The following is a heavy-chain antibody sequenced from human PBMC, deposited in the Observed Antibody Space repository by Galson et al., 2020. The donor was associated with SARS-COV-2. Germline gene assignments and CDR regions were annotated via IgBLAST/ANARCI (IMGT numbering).Heavy chain of an antibody. D-gene: IGHD3-22*01. V-gene: IGHV3-30-3*01. J-gene: IGHJ4*02. Sequence: GGSLRLSCAASGFAFSDYALHWVRQAPGKGLEWVAIISYAEATKYNEGSVRGRFTISRDNSKNTLYLQMNSLTAEDTAVYYCAKEVLDYDSSFFDSWGQGTLVTVSS. CDR2: ISYAEATK. CDR1: GFAFSDYA. CDR3: AKEVLDYDSSFFDS.